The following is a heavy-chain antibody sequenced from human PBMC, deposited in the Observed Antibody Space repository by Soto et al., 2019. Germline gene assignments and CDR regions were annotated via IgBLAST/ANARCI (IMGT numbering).Heavy chain of an antibody. D-gene: IGHD2-8*01. J-gene: IGHJ3*02. CDR2: TYYRSKGYN. V-gene: IGHV6-1*01. CDR1: GDSLSSISAA. Sequence: QTPSLTCAISGDSLSSISAAWNWTRQSPSRGLEWLGWTYYRSKGYNDYAASGKSRITINPDTSKNQFSLQLNSVTPEDTAVYYCARDVLGSREVSAFDIWGQGTMVTVSS. CDR3: ARDVLGSREVSAFDI.